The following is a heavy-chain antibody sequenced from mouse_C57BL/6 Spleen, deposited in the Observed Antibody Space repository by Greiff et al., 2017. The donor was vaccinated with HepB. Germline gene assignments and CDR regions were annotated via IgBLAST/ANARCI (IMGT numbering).Heavy chain of an antibody. J-gene: IGHJ1*03. V-gene: IGHV5-4*01. CDR2: ISDGGSYI. CDR1: GFTFSSYA. D-gene: IGHD4-1*01. CDR3: ARVRNWDVNWYFDV. Sequence: EVQLQESGGGLVKPGGSLKLSCAASGFTFSSYAMSWVRQTPEKRLEWVATISDGGSYIYYPDNVKGRFTISRDNAKNNLYLQMSHLKSEDTAMYYCARVRNWDVNWYFDVWGTGTTVTVSS.